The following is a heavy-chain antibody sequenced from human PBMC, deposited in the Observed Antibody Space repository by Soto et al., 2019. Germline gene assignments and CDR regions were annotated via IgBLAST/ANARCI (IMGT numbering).Heavy chain of an antibody. CDR2: IIANGDTA. CDR1: GFSFNNFG. V-gene: IGHV3-23*01. J-gene: IGHJ4*02. CDR3: AKDYDYGDSIPYDY. D-gene: IGHD4-17*01. Sequence: DVQLLEAGGGLVQPGGSLRLSCAASGFSFNNFGMSWVRQAPGKGLEWLSAIIANGDTAYYADSVRGRFIISRDNSKNTLYLQLNDLGAEDTVMYYCAKDYDYGDSIPYDYWGQGTLVSVSS.